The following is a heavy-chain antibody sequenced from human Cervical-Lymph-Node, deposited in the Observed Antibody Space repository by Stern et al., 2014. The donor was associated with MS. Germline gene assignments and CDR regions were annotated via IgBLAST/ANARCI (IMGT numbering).Heavy chain of an antibody. D-gene: IGHD1-20*01. J-gene: IGHJ4*02. CDR3: ARWAYNWGFDY. V-gene: IGHV1-18*01. CDR2: IRGYHGNP. Sequence: QVQLVQSGAAVKQPGASVKVSCTASGFTFTSYAIAWVRQAPGHGLEWMGWIRGYHGNPKYAQNLQGRVTLTRDPSTNTAYLARRRLITDETAVYYWARWAYNWGFDYWGQGTLVTVSP. CDR1: GFTFTSYA.